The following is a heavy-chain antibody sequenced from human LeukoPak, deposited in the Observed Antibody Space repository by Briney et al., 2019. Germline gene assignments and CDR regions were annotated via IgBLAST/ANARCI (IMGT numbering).Heavy chain of an antibody. V-gene: IGHV1-69*04. D-gene: IGHD3-10*01. CDR1: GGTFSSYA. J-gene: IGHJ4*02. CDR3: AREVSSTMVRGVIPSEGYYFDY. Sequence: ASVKVSCKASGGTFSSYAISWVRQAPGQGLEWMGRIIPILGIANYAQKFQGRVTITADKSTNTAYMELSSLRSEDTAVYYCAREVSSTMVRGVIPSEGYYFDYWGQGTLVTVSS. CDR2: IIPILGIA.